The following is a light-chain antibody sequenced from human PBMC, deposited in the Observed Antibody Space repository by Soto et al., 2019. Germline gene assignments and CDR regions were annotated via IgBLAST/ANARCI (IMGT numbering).Light chain of an antibody. CDR1: QSVSIN. CDR2: GAS. V-gene: IGKV3-15*01. CDR3: QQYNNWPPWT. Sequence: EIVMTQSPATLSVSPGERATLSCRASQSVSINLAWYQQKPGQAPSLLIYGASTRATGIPARFSGSGSGTEFTLTISSLQSEDFAAYYCQQYNNWPPWTFGQGTKVEIK. J-gene: IGKJ1*01.